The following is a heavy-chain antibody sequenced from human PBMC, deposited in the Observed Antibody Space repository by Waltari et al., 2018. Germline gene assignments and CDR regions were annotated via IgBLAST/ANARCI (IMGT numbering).Heavy chain of an antibody. V-gene: IGHV3-30-3*01. CDR3: ARGSSSWYRDDFDI. Sequence: QVQLVESGGGVVQPGRSLRLSCAASGFTFSSYAMHWVRQAPGKGLEWVAVISYDGSNKYYADSVKGRFTISRDNSKNTLYLQMNSLRAEDTAVYYCARGSSSWYRDDFDIWGQGTMVTVSS. CDR2: ISYDGSNK. CDR1: GFTFSSYA. J-gene: IGHJ3*02. D-gene: IGHD6-13*01.